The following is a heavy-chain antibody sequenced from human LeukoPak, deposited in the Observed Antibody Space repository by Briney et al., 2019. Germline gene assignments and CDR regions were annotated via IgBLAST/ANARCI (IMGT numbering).Heavy chain of an antibody. J-gene: IGHJ4*02. V-gene: IGHV4-39*01. Sequence: SETLSLTCTVSGGSISSSIYYWGWIRQPPGKGLEWIGSIYYSGSTYYNPSLKSRVTISVDTSKNQFSLKLSSVTAADTAVYYCARSLSLDYWGQGTLVTVSS. CDR1: GGSISSSIYY. D-gene: IGHD2-15*01. CDR2: IYYSGST. CDR3: ARSLSLDY.